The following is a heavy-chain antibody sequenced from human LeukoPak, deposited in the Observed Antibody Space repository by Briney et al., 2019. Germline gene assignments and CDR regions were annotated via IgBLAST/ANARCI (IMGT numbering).Heavy chain of an antibody. CDR3: ARDNSVGDIAWWFDP. D-gene: IGHD3-16*02. J-gene: IGHJ5*02. CDR2: INPSGGST. V-gene: IGHV1-46*01. CDR1: GYTFTSYY. Sequence: ASVKVSCKASGYTFTSYYMHWVRQAPGQGLEWMGIINPSGGSTNYAQKFQGRVTMTRDTSTNTVYMELSSLRSEDTAVYYCARDNSVGDIAWWFDPWGQGTLVTVSS.